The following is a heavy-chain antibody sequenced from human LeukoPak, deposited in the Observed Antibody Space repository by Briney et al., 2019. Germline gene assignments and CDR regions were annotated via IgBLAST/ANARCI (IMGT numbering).Heavy chain of an antibody. Sequence: GGSLRLSCAASGFTFSSYSMNWVRQAPGKGLEWVSSISSSSYIYYADSVKGRFTISRDNAKNSLYLQMNSLRAEDTAVYYCAGSWQWLLWGVWGQGTLVTVSS. J-gene: IGHJ4*02. CDR1: GFTFSSYS. V-gene: IGHV3-21*01. CDR2: ISSSSYI. CDR3: AGSWQWLLWGV. D-gene: IGHD6-19*01.